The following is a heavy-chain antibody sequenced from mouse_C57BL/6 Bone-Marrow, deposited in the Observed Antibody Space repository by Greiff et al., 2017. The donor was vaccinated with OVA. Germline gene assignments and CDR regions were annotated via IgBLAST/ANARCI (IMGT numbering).Heavy chain of an antibody. CDR3: TRDGYYAMDY. CDR2: ISSGGDYI. J-gene: IGHJ4*01. V-gene: IGHV5-9-1*02. Sequence: EVKLMESGEGLVKPGGSLKLSCAASGFTFSSYSMSWVRQTPEKRLEWVAYISSGGDYIYYADTVKGRFTISRDKARNTLYLQMSSLKYEDTAMYYCTRDGYYAMDYWGQGTSVTVSS. D-gene: IGHD2-3*01. CDR1: GFTFSSYS.